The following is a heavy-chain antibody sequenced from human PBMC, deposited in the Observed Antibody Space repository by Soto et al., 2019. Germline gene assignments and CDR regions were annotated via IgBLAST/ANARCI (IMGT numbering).Heavy chain of an antibody. CDR2: ISANSGDT. J-gene: IGHJ6*03. Sequence: QVQLVQSGAEVKKPGASVKVSCKASGYSFTSHGISWVRQAPGQGLEWMGWISANSGDTNYAQKLQGRVTVTTDTHTSTACLELRSLRSEDTAVYYCARMVRGSNIDYYPYIDVWGKGTTVTVSS. CDR3: ARMVRGSNIDYYPYIDV. D-gene: IGHD3-10*01. V-gene: IGHV1-18*01. CDR1: GYSFTSHG.